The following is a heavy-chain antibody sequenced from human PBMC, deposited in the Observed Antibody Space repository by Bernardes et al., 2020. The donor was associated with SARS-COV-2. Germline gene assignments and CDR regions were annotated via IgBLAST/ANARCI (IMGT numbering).Heavy chain of an antibody. V-gene: IGHV4-39*01. CDR1: GDSISSNSHY. J-gene: IGHJ4*02. CDR2: IFYSGRT. CDR3: ARHTPEGYFDY. Sequence: SEPLSLTCTVPGDSISSNSHYWGWLRQPPGKGLEWIGSIFYSGRTFNNPSLKSRLTLSVDTSTNQFSLNLSSVTAADTALYYCARHTPEGYFDYWGQGTLVTVSS.